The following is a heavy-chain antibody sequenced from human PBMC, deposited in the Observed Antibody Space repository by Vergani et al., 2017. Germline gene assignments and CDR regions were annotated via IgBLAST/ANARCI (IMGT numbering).Heavy chain of an antibody. V-gene: IGHV4-34*01. Sequence: QVQLQQWGAGLLKPSETLSLTCAVYGGSFSGYYWSWIRQPPGKGLEWIGEINHSGSTNYNPSLKSRVTISVDTSKNQFSLKLSSVTAADTAVYYCARSSYGPFDYWGQGTLATVSS. J-gene: IGHJ4*02. D-gene: IGHD4-17*01. CDR3: ARSSYGPFDY. CDR1: GGSFSGYY. CDR2: INHSGST.